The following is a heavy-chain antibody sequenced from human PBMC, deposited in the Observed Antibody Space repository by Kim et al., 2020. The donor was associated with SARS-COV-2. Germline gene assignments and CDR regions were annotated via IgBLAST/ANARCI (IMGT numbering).Heavy chain of an antibody. CDR3: ARSDYYDSSGYYPLDY. Sequence: SVKVSCKASGGTFSSYAISWVRQAPGQGLEWMGGIIPIFGTANYAQKFQGRVTITADESTSTAYMELSSLRSEDTAVYYCARSDYYDSSGYYPLDYWGQGTLVTVSS. D-gene: IGHD3-22*01. J-gene: IGHJ4*02. CDR2: IIPIFGTA. CDR1: GGTFSSYA. V-gene: IGHV1-69*13.